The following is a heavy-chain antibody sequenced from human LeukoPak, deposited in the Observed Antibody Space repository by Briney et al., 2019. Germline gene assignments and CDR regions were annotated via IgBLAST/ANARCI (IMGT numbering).Heavy chain of an antibody. D-gene: IGHD3-22*01. CDR3: ARTNYYDISGYDY. J-gene: IGHJ4*02. CDR2: IKQDGSEE. V-gene: IGHV3-7*02. Sequence: PGGSLRLSCVGSEFTFSTYWMSWVRQAQGKGLEWLANIKQDGSEEYYVDSVKGRFTISRDNAKNSLYLQMNSLRAEDTALYYCARTNYYDISGYDYWGQGTLVTVSS. CDR1: EFTFSTYW.